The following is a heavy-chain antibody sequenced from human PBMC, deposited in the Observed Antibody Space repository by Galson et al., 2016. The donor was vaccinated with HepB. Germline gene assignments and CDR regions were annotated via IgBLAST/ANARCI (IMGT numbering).Heavy chain of an antibody. CDR3: AKDYVSWFGELGHV. CDR1: GFTVRSNY. CDR2: IYSGGNT. Sequence: SLRLSCAASGFTVRSNYMSWVRQAPGKGLEWVSVIYSGGNTNYADSVKGRFTISRQSSKNTLYLQMNSLRVEDTAVYYCAKDYVSWFGELGHVWAQGTLVTVSA. J-gene: IGHJ4*02. D-gene: IGHD3-10*01. V-gene: IGHV3-53*04.